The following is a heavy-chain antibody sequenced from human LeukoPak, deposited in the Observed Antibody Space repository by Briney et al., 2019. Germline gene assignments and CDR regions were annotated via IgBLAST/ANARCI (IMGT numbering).Heavy chain of an antibody. J-gene: IGHJ5*02. D-gene: IGHD1-26*01. CDR1: GFTFSDYS. CDR3: ARDEGARFDP. V-gene: IGHV3-33*08. Sequence: GGSLRLSCVTSGFTFSDYSMNWVRQAPGKGLEWVAVIWYDGSNKYYADSVKGRFTISRDNSKNTLYLQMNSLRAEDTAVYYCARDEGARFDPWGQGTLVTVSS. CDR2: IWYDGSNK.